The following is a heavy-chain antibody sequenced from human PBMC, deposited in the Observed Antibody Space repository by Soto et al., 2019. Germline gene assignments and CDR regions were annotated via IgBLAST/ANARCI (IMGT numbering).Heavy chain of an antibody. V-gene: IGHV3-30*03. D-gene: IGHD6-13*01. Sequence: QVQLVESGGGVVQPGRSLRLSCAASGFTFSSYGMHWVRQAPGKGLEWVAVISYDGSNKYYADSVKGRFTISRDNSKNTLYLQMNSLRAEDTAVYYCAAGLNSRSLLPMGYWGQGTLVTVSS. CDR2: ISYDGSNK. CDR1: GFTFSSYG. J-gene: IGHJ4*02. CDR3: AAGLNSRSLLPMGY.